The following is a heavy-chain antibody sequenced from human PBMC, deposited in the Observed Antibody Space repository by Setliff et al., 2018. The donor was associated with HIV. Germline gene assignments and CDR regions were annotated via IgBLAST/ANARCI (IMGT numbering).Heavy chain of an antibody. J-gene: IGHJ4*02. CDR1: GFTFSNYA. Sequence: GGSLRLSCAVSGFTFSNYAMNWVRQAPGKGLEWVSGISGSGGHTYYAESVKGRFTISRDKSKNTVYLQMNSLKTEDTAVYYCTTGPLSGWSDPTYDYWGQGTLVTVSS. CDR3: TTGPLSGWSDPTYDY. D-gene: IGHD6-19*01. V-gene: IGHV3-23*01. CDR2: ISGSGGHT.